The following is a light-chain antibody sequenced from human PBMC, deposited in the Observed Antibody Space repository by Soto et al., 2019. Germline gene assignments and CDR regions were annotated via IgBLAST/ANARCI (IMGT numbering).Light chain of an antibody. Sequence: QSVLSQPASVPGSPGQSSTSSCTGTSSYVGGYNYVSWYQQHPGKAPKLMIYEVSNRPSGVSNRFSGSKSGNTASLTISGLQAEDEADYYCSSYTSSSTYVFGTGTKVTVL. CDR3: SSYTSSSTYV. J-gene: IGLJ1*01. CDR2: EVS. CDR1: SSYVGGYNY. V-gene: IGLV2-14*01.